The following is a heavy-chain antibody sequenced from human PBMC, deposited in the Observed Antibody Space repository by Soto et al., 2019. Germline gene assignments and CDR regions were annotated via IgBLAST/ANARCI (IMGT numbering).Heavy chain of an antibody. J-gene: IGHJ6*02. Sequence: GGSLRLSCAASGFTFSSYAMAWVRQAPGTGLEWVSVIGGSDGKTSYADSVRGRFTISRDNSKNTLYLQMDSLRVEDTAVYYCAREAVAHSYYYALDVWGQGTTVTVSS. CDR1: GFTFSSYA. CDR2: IGGSDGKT. D-gene: IGHD6-19*01. CDR3: AREAVAHSYYYALDV. V-gene: IGHV3-23*01.